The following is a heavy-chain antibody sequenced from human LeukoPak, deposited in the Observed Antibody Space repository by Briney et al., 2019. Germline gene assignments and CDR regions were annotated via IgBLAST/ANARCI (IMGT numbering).Heavy chain of an antibody. CDR2: IRYDGSNK. Sequence: GSLRLSCAASGFTFSSYGMHWVRQAPGKGLEWVAFIRYDGSNKYYADSVKGRFTISRDNSKNTLHLQMNSLRAEDTAVYYCARSPTRRFADQSDAFDIWGQGTMVTVSS. CDR3: ARSPTRRFADQSDAFDI. J-gene: IGHJ3*02. V-gene: IGHV3-30*02. CDR1: GFTFSSYG. D-gene: IGHD3-10*01.